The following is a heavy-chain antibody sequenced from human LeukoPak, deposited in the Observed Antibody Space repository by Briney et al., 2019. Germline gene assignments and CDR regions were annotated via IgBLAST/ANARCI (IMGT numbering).Heavy chain of an antibody. Sequence: SETLSLTCAVSGGSFSGYYWSWIRQPPGKGLEWIGEINHSGSTNYNPSLKSRVTISVDTSKNQFSLKLSSVTAADTAVYYCARSGIAAAGCGKVDYWGQGTLVTVSS. CDR2: INHSGST. CDR1: GGSFSGYY. V-gene: IGHV4-34*01. CDR3: ARSGIAAAGCGKVDY. D-gene: IGHD6-13*01. J-gene: IGHJ4*02.